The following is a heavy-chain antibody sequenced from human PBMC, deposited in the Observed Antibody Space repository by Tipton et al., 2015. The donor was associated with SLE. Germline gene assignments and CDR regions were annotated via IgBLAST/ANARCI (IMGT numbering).Heavy chain of an antibody. CDR3: AREEENEFWSGGDAFDI. Sequence: TLSLTCTVSGGSISSGGYYWSCIRQHPGKGLEWIGYIYYSGSTYYNPSLKSRVTISVDTSKNQFSLKLSSVTAADTAVYYCAREEENEFWSGGDAFDIWGQGTKVTVSS. CDR1: GGSISSGGYY. D-gene: IGHD3-3*01. J-gene: IGHJ3*02. V-gene: IGHV4-31*03. CDR2: IYYSGST.